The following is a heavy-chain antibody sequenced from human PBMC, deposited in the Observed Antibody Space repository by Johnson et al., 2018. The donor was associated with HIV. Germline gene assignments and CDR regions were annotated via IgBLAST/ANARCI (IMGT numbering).Heavy chain of an antibody. CDR3: ARVGRVFGDGWYPFNAFDI. Sequence: QVQLVESGGGVVQPGRSLRLSCAASGFTFSSCGMHWVRQAPGKGLEWVAVISYDGSNKYYADSVKGRFTISRDNSKNTLYLQMNSLRAEDTAVYYCARVGRVFGDGWYPFNAFDI. CDR2: ISYDGSNK. J-gene: IGHJ3*02. V-gene: IGHV3-30*03. D-gene: IGHD6-19*01. CDR1: GFTFSSCG.